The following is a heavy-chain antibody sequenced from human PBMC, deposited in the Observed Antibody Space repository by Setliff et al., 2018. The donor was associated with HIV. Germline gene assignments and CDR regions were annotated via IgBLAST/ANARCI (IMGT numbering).Heavy chain of an antibody. CDR2: IYYSGST. J-gene: IGHJ4*02. D-gene: IGHD5-12*01. CDR3: ASYRKAERWLQLGGNFDY. Sequence: SETLSLTCALYGASLSGYYCTWLRQPPGKGLEWIGSIYYSGSTYYNPSLKSRVTISVGTSKNQFSLKLSSVTAADTAVYYCASYRKAERWLQLGGNFDYWGQGTLVTVSS. CDR1: GASLSGYY. V-gene: IGHV4-59*05.